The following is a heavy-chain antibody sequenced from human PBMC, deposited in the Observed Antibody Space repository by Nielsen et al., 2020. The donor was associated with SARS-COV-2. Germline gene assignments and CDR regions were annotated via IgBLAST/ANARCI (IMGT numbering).Heavy chain of an antibody. CDR3: ARERSSGWYVSYYYYGMDV. Sequence: GGSLRLSCAASGFTFSSYGMHWVRQAPGKGLEWVAVIWYDGSNKYYADSVKGRFTISRDNSKNTLYLQMNSLRAEDTAVYYCARERSSGWYVSYYYYGMDVWGQGTTVTVSS. V-gene: IGHV3-33*01. D-gene: IGHD6-19*01. J-gene: IGHJ6*02. CDR1: GFTFSSYG. CDR2: IWYDGSNK.